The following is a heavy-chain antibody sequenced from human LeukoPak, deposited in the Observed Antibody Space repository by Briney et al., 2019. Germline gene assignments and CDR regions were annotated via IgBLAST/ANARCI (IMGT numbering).Heavy chain of an antibody. Sequence: PGGSLRLSCAASGFTFDDYAMHWVRQVPGKGLEWVSLISGDGGSTYYADSVKGRFTISRDNAKNSLFLEMSSLRADDTAVYFCARDVEGGTFDIWGQGTTVTVSS. V-gene: IGHV3-43*02. J-gene: IGHJ3*02. CDR3: ARDVEGGTFDI. CDR1: GFTFDDYA. CDR2: ISGDGGST. D-gene: IGHD3-16*01.